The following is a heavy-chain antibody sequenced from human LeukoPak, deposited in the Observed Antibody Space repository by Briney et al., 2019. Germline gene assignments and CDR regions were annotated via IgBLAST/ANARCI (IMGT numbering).Heavy chain of an antibody. D-gene: IGHD5-18*01. CDR2: VWYDGSND. CDR1: GFTFSSFA. J-gene: IGHJ4*02. V-gene: IGHV3-33*01. Sequence: GGSLRLSCAASGFTFSSFAMHWVRQAPGKGLEWVAVVWYDGSNDYYADSVKGRFTISRDNSKNTLFLQMNSLRAEDTAVYYCARSTPMVSVFDYWGQGTLVTVSS. CDR3: ARSTPMVSVFDY.